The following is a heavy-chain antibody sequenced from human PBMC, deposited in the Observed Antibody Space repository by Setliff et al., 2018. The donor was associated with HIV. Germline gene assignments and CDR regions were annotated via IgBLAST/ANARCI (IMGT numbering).Heavy chain of an antibody. Sequence: SETLSLTCAVSGGSFSGYYWSWIRQPPGKGLEWIGEINQSGGINYNPSLKSRVTISIDTFKNQFSMKLYSVTAADTAVYYCATASGYDLFMGAFDVWGQGTMVTVSS. D-gene: IGHD5-12*01. V-gene: IGHV4-34*01. CDR2: INQSGGI. CDR3: ATASGYDLFMGAFDV. CDR1: GGSFSGYY. J-gene: IGHJ3*01.